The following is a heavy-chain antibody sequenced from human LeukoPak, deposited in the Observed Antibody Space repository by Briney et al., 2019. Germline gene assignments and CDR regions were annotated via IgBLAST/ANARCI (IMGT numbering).Heavy chain of an antibody. J-gene: IGHJ4*02. CDR1: GFTFSSYS. CDR3: ARGGSGSYSTPTDY. V-gene: IGHV3-21*01. D-gene: IGHD3-10*01. CDR2: ISSSSSYI. Sequence: GGSLRLSCAASGFTFSSYSMNWVRQAPGKGLEWVSSISSSSSYIYYADSVKGRFTISRDNAKNSLYLQMNSLRAEDMAVYYCARGGSGSYSTPTDYWGQGTLVTVSS.